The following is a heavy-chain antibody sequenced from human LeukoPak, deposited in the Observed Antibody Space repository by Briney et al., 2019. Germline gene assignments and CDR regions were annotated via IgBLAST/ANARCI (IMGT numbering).Heavy chain of an antibody. V-gene: IGHV4-61*02. J-gene: IGHJ4*02. Sequence: PSETLSLTCTVSGGSISSGSYYWSWIRQPAGKGLEWIGRIYTSGSTNYNPSLKSRVTISVDTSKNQFSLKLSSVTAADTAVYYCARASGSYYGGYFDYWGQGTLVTVSS. D-gene: IGHD1-26*01. CDR1: GGSISSGSYY. CDR3: ARASGSYYGGYFDY. CDR2: IYTSGST.